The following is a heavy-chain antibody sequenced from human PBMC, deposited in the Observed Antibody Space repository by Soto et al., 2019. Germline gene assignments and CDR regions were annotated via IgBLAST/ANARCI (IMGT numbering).Heavy chain of an antibody. V-gene: IGHV4-59*01. CDR3: SRAPSAYSRGYGMDV. Sequence: PSETLSLTCTVSGGSISRYYWSWIRQPPGKGLEWIGYVYYSGTTNYNPSLRSRVTISVDTSNNQFSLRLSSVTAADTAVYHCSRAPSAYSRGYGMDVWGQGTTVTVS. J-gene: IGHJ6*02. CDR2: VYYSGTT. D-gene: IGHD5-18*01. CDR1: GGSISRYY.